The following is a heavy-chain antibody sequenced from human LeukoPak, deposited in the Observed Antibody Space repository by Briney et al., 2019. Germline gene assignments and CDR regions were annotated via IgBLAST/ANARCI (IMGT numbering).Heavy chain of an antibody. CDR1: GGTFSSYT. CDR3: ARETYDSSGSTMGDAFDI. CDR2: IIPILGIA. J-gene: IGHJ3*02. V-gene: IGHV1-69*04. Sequence: SVKVSCKASGGTFSSYTISWVRQAPGQGLEWMGRIIPILGIANYAQKFQGRVTITADKSTSTAYMELSSLRSEDTAVYYGARETYDSSGSTMGDAFDIWGQGTMVTVSS. D-gene: IGHD3-22*01.